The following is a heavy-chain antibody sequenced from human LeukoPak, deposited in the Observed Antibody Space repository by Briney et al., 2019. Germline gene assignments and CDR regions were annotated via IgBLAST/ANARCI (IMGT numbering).Heavy chain of an antibody. D-gene: IGHD3-22*01. Sequence: ASVTVSIKASGYTFTVYYMHWVRQAPGQGLEWMGWINPNSGGTNYAQKFQGRVTMTRDTSISTAYMELSRLRSDDTAVYYCARVSYDSSGYSLDYWGQGTLVTVSS. J-gene: IGHJ4*02. CDR2: INPNSGGT. CDR1: GYTFTVYY. CDR3: ARVSYDSSGYSLDY. V-gene: IGHV1-2*02.